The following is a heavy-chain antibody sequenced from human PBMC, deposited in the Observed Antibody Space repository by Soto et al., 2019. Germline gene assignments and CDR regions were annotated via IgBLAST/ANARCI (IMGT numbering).Heavy chain of an antibody. CDR2: ISGLSSYI. V-gene: IGHV3-21*06. D-gene: IGHD6-25*01. CDR3: ARDSQQRLADSYYYCMDV. Sequence: GGSLRLSCAASGFTFSRYGMNWVRQAPGKGLELVSSISGLSSYIYYADSVKGRFTVSRDNAKNSLYVQMNSLRAEDTAVYYCARDSQQRLADSYYYCMDVWGQGTTVTVSS. CDR1: GFTFSRYG. J-gene: IGHJ6*02.